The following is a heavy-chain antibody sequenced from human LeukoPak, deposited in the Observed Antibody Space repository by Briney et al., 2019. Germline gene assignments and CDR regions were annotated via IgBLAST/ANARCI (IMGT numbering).Heavy chain of an antibody. CDR2: IYYSGST. J-gene: IGHJ4*02. Sequence: PSQTLSLTCTVSGGSISSGGYYWSWLRQHPGKGLEWIGYIYYSGSTYYNPSLKSRVTISVDTSKNQFSLKLSSVTAADTAVYHCASLTRLYYFDYWGQGTLVTVSS. V-gene: IGHV4-31*03. CDR1: GGSISSGGYY. CDR3: ASLTRLYYFDY. D-gene: IGHD4/OR15-4a*01.